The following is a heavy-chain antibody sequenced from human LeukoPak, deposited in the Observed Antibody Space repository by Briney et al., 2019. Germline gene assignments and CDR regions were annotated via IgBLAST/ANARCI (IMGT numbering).Heavy chain of an antibody. CDR2: IIPIFGTA. V-gene: IGHV1-69*05. CDR1: GGTFSSYA. J-gene: IGHJ4*02. D-gene: IGHD2-21*02. CDR3: ARERDSPPYFDY. Sequence: SVKVSCKASGGTFSSYAISWVRQAPGQGLEWMGGIIPIFGTANYAQKFQGRVTITTDESTSTAYMELSSLRSEDTAVYYCARERDSPPYFDYWGREPLVTVSS.